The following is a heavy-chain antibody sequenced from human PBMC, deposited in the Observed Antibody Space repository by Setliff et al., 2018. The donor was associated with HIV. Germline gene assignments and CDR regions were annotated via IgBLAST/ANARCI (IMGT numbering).Heavy chain of an antibody. V-gene: IGHV4-59*01. Sequence: SETLSLTCTVSGGSIGNYYWNWIRQSPGKGLEWIAYIYYNGNRNYNPSLKSRVTISVDTTKNQFSLKMASVTAADTAVYYCAREGKTAMVTKYFDYGGPGTVVTVSS. CDR1: GGSIGNYY. J-gene: IGHJ4*01. D-gene: IGHD5-18*01. CDR3: AREGKTAMVTKYFDY. CDR2: IYYNGNR.